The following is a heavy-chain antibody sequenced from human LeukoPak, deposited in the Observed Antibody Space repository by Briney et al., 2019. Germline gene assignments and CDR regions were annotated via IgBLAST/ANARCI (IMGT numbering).Heavy chain of an antibody. CDR1: GFTFSSYA. D-gene: IGHD6-19*01. V-gene: IGHV3-64*01. Sequence: GGSLRLSCAASGFTFSSYAMHWVRQAPGKGLEYVSAISSNGGSTYYANSVKGRFTISRDNSKNTLYLQMGSLRAEDMAVYYCARVSSGWALMGSFDYWGQGTLVTVSP. CDR2: ISSNGGST. CDR3: ARVSSGWALMGSFDY. J-gene: IGHJ4*02.